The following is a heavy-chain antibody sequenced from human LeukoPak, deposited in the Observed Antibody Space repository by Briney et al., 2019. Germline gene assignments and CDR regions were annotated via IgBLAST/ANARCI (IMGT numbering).Heavy chain of an antibody. V-gene: IGHV3-21*01. D-gene: IGHD3-3*02. CDR1: GFTFSSYS. CDR2: ISSSSSYI. CDR3: ARDVTVYLHSYGMDV. J-gene: IGHJ6*02. Sequence: TAGGPLRLSCAASGFTFSSYSMNWVRQAPGKGLEWVSSISSSSSYIYYADSVKGRFTISRDNAKNSLYLQMNSPRAEDTAVYYCARDVTVYLHSYGMDVWGQGTTVTVSS.